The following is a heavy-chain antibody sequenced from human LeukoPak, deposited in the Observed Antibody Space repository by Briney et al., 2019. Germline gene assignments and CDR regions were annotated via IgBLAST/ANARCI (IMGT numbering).Heavy chain of an antibody. CDR3: AREYYYGSGSYQDY. J-gene: IGHJ4*02. CDR1: GFTFGSYS. D-gene: IGHD3-10*01. Sequence: PGGSLRLSCAGSGFTFGSYSMNWVRHAPGKGLEWVSYIGHTGSITDYADSVKGRFTISRDNAKNSLYLQMNSLRAEDTAVYYCAREYYYGSGSYQDYWGQGTLVTVSS. V-gene: IGHV3-21*05. CDR2: IGHTGSIT.